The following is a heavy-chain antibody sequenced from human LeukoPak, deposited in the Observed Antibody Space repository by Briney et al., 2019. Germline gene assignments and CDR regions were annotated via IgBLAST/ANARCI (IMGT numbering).Heavy chain of an antibody. J-gene: IGHJ4*02. CDR2: ISWNSGSI. V-gene: IGHV3-9*01. D-gene: IGHD3-22*01. CDR3: AKGWHSSGYYYFDY. Sequence: GGSLRLSCAASGFTFDDYAMHWVRQAPGKGLEWVSGISWNSGSIGYADPVKGRFTISRDNAKNSLYLQMNSLRAEDTALYYCAKGWHSSGYYYFDYWGQGTLVTVSS. CDR1: GFTFDDYA.